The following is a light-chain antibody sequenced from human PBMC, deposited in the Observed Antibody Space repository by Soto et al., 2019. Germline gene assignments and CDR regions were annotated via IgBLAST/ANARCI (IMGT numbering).Light chain of an antibody. V-gene: IGLV2-14*01. CDR3: SSYTSSSIDYV. J-gene: IGLJ1*01. CDR1: SSDVGGYNY. Sequence: QSALTQPASVSGSPGQSITISCTGTSSDVGGYNYVSWYQQHPGKAPKLMIYEVSNRTSGVSNRFSVSKSGNTASLTISGLQAEDEADYYCSSYTSSSIDYVFGTGNKLTVL. CDR2: EVS.